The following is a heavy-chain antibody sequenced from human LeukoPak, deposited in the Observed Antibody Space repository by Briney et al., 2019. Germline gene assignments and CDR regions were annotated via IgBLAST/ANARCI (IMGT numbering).Heavy chain of an antibody. D-gene: IGHD1-26*01. CDR2: IFSNDEK. CDR3: ARSGSYHNWFDP. CDR1: GFSLSNARMG. J-gene: IGHJ5*02. V-gene: IGHV2-26*01. Sequence: SGPTLVNPTETLILTCTVSGFSLSNARMGVSWIRQPPGKALEWLAHIFSNDEKSYSTSLKSRLTISKDTSKSQVVLTMTNMDPVDTATYYCARSGSYHNWFDPWGQGTLVTVSS.